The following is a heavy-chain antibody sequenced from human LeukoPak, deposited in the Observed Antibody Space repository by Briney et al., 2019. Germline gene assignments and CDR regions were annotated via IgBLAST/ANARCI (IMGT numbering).Heavy chain of an antibody. D-gene: IGHD6-25*01. Sequence: PGGPLRLTCATSGFRVGRDGMSWLRPDPGKELEWVSAISGGGGPTYYADSVKGRFTISRDNSKNTLYLQMNSLRAEDAAVYFCAKNSGYSWQYFFDYWGQGTLVTVSS. V-gene: IGHV3-23*01. CDR3: AKNSGYSWQYFFDY. CDR1: GFRVGRDG. CDR2: ISGGGGPT. J-gene: IGHJ4*02.